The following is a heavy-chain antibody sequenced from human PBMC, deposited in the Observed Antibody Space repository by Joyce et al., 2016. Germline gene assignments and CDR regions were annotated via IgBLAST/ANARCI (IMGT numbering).Heavy chain of an antibody. D-gene: IGHD3-10*02. Sequence: QLQLQESGPGLVKPSETLSLICTVSNDSVSTNYFYWGWIRQPPGKGLEWIGSISYGGSTYYNPSLKSRVTISVDTSQNQFSLKVKSVTAADTAVYYCAGDNAPMIGGYWGQGTLVTVSS. CDR3: AGDNAPMIGGY. V-gene: IGHV4-39*07. CDR1: NDSVSTNYFY. J-gene: IGHJ4*02. CDR2: ISYGGST.